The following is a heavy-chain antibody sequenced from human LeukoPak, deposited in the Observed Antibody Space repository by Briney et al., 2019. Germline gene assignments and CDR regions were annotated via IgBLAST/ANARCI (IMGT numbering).Heavy chain of an antibody. Sequence: GRSLRLSCAASGFTFSSYGMYWVRQAPGKGLEWEAVIWYDGSYKYYVDSVKGRFTISRDNSKNTLYLEMNSLRAEDTAVYYCARDLKGPTPSSAFDIWGQGTMVSVS. CDR3: ARDLKGPTPSSAFDI. V-gene: IGHV3-33*01. D-gene: IGHD6-6*01. CDR2: IWYDGSYK. J-gene: IGHJ3*02. CDR1: GFTFSSYG.